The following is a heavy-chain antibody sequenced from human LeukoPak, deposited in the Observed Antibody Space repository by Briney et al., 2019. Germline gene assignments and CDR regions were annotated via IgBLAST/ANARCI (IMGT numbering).Heavy chain of an antibody. J-gene: IGHJ6*03. V-gene: IGHV1-69*02. CDR1: GGTFSSYT. Sequence: KVSCKASGGTFSSYTISWVRQAPGQGLEWMGRIIPILGIANYAQKFQGRVTITADKSTSTAYMELSSLRSEDTAVYYCARGSYPTDYYYYMDVWGKGTTVTVSS. CDR2: IIPILGIA. CDR3: ARGSYPTDYYYYMDV.